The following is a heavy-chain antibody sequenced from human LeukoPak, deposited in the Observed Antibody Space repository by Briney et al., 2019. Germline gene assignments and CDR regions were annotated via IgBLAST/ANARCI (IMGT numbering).Heavy chain of an antibody. V-gene: IGHV4-34*01. Sequence: SETLSLTCAVYGGSFSGYYWSWIRQPPGKGLEWIGEINHSGSTNYSPSLKSRVTISVDTSKNQFSLKLSSVTAADTAVYYCARGRGVAQYRYCSSTSCQGYYMDVWGKGTTVTVSS. CDR1: GGSFSGYY. CDR3: ARGRGVAQYRYCSSTSCQGYYMDV. CDR2: INHSGST. J-gene: IGHJ6*03. D-gene: IGHD2-2*01.